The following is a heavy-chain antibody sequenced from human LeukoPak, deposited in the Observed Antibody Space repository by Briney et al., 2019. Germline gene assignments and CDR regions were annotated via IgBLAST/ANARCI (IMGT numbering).Heavy chain of an antibody. J-gene: IGHJ3*02. CDR1: GFTFGDYA. V-gene: IGHV3-23*01. CDR2: ITGSGDST. D-gene: IGHD1-26*01. CDR3: AKGSSPARSSVGTTSAFDI. Sequence: GGSLRLSCTASGFTFGDYAMSWVRQAPGKGLEWVSAITGSGDSTYYADSVKGRFTISRDNSKNTLYMQMNSLRDEDTAVYYCAKGSSPARSSVGTTSAFDIWGQGTMVTVSS.